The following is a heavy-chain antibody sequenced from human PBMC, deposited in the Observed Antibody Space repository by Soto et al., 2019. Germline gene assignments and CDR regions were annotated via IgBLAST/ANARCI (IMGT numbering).Heavy chain of an antibody. D-gene: IGHD2-15*01. CDR3: ARPGGIYCSGGSCYHHPPFSWFDP. CDR1: GGSISSSSYY. V-gene: IGHV4-39*01. J-gene: IGHJ5*02. Sequence: PSETLSLTCTVSGGSISSSSYYWGWIRQPPGKGLEWIGSIYYSGSTYYNPSLKSRVTISVDTSKNQFSLKLSSVTAADTAVYYCARPGGIYCSGGSCYHHPPFSWFDPWGQGTLVTVSS. CDR2: IYYSGST.